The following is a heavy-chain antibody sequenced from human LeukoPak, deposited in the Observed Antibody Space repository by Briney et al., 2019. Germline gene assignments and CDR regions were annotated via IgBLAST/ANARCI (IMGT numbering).Heavy chain of an antibody. CDR1: GFTVSSNY. CDR2: IYSGGST. CDR3: ARYSSGWYNY. J-gene: IGHJ4*02. V-gene: IGHV3-66*01. D-gene: IGHD6-19*01. Sequence: GGSLRLSCAASGFTVSSNYMSWVRQAPGKGLEWVSVIYSGGSTYYADSVKGRFTISRDNSKNTLYLQMKSLRAEDTAVYYCARYSSGWYNYWGQGTLVTVSS.